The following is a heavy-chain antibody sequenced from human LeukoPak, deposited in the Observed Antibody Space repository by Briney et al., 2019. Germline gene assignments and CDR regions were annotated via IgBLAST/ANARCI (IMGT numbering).Heavy chain of an antibody. Sequence: GGSLRLSCAASGFTFSSYAMSWVRQALGKGLEWVSAISGSGGSTYYADSVKGRFTISRDNSKNTLYLQMNSLRAEDTAVYYCASLGLAGSAFDIWGQGTMVTVSS. J-gene: IGHJ3*02. CDR2: ISGSGGST. D-gene: IGHD2-15*01. V-gene: IGHV3-23*01. CDR1: GFTFSSYA. CDR3: ASLGLAGSAFDI.